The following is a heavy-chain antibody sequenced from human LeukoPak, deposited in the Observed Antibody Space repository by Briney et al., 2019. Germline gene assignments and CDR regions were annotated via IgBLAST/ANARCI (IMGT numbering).Heavy chain of an antibody. V-gene: IGHV3-48*03. CDR2: IKSTGDIT. CDR3: ARSRWPEDY. Sequence: GRSLRLSCAASGFTFSSYAVNWVRHAPGKGLEWISYIKSTGDITYYADSVKGRFTVSRDNAKNSLYLQMNSLRAEDTAVYYCARSRWPEDYWGQGTLVTVSS. J-gene: IGHJ4*02. CDR1: GFTFSSYA. D-gene: IGHD5-24*01.